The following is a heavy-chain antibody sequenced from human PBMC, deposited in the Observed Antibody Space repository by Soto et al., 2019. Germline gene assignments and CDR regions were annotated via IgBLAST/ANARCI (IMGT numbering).Heavy chain of an antibody. Sequence: QVQLVQSGAEVKKPGASVKVSCKASGYTFTNYAMHWVRQAPGQRLEWMGWINADIGNTKYSQKFQGRVPITRDTTANTASMELSSLRSEDTAVYYGARRNEYGSGRYSFDYWGQGTLVTVSS. J-gene: IGHJ4*02. V-gene: IGHV1-3*01. D-gene: IGHD3-10*01. CDR2: INADIGNT. CDR3: ARRNEYGSGRYSFDY. CDR1: GYTFTNYA.